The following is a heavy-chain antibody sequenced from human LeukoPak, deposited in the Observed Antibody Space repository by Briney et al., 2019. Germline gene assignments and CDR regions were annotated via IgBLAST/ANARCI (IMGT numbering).Heavy chain of an antibody. J-gene: IGHJ6*04. V-gene: IGHV3-30-3*01. CDR3: ASMQVYCSSTSCYDIGMDV. D-gene: IGHD2-2*01. Sequence: GGSLRLSCAAPGFSFSSYAMHWVRQAPGKGLGWVAVISYDGSNKYYADSVKGRFTISRDNSKNTLYLQMNSLRAEDTAVYYCASMQVYCSSTSCYDIGMDVWGKGTTVTVSS. CDR2: ISYDGSNK. CDR1: GFSFSSYA.